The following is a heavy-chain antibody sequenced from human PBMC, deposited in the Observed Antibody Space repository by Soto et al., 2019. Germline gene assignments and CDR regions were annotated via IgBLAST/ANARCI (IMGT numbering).Heavy chain of an antibody. CDR3: ARSTSSWHSWFDP. V-gene: IGHV5-51*01. Sequence: GESLKISCKGSGYSFTSYWIGWVRQMPGKGLEWMGIIYPGDSDTRYSPSFQGQVTISADKFISTAYLQWSSLRASDTAMYYCARSTSSWHSWFDPWGQGTLVTVSS. D-gene: IGHD6-13*01. CDR2: IYPGDSDT. J-gene: IGHJ5*02. CDR1: GYSFTSYW.